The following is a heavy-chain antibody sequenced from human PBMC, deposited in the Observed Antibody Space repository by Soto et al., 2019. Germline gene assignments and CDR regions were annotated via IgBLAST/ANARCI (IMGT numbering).Heavy chain of an antibody. J-gene: IGHJ6*02. D-gene: IGHD3-3*01. CDR3: ARPKRSGYDRGDSYYHTMDV. CDR1: GGTSSNFV. Sequence: QVQLVQSGTEVKKSGSSVKVSCRASGGTSSNFVITWVRQVPGQGLEWLGGILPMFGAVKYAQKFQDRLIITADRSTQTAAMKLGSLRSEDTAVYYCARPKRSGYDRGDSYYHTMDVWGHGTTVTVS. CDR2: ILPMFGAV. V-gene: IGHV1-69*06.